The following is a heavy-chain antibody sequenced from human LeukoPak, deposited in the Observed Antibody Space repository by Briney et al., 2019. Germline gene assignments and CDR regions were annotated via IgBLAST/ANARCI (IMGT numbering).Heavy chain of an antibody. CDR2: ISHEGDS. Sequence: SETPSLTCAVYDVSLRGYYWSWIRQSPEKGLEWIGEISHEGDSIYNPSLKSRLTLSVDMSKNQFSLKLRSVTAADTAVYYCARGRNYVSDFYFDVWGKGTTVIVSS. CDR1: DVSLRGYY. V-gene: IGHV4-34*01. J-gene: IGHJ6*03. D-gene: IGHD1-7*01. CDR3: ARGRNYVSDFYFDV.